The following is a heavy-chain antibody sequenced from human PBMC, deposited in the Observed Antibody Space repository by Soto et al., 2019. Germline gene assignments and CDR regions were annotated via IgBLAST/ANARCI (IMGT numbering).Heavy chain of an antibody. CDR2: ISAYNGNT. J-gene: IGHJ4*02. V-gene: IGHV1-18*01. Sequence: GASVKVSCKDSGYTFTDYSFSWVRQAPGQGLEWMEWISAYNGNTKYAQKLQGRVTMTTDTSTSTAYMELRSLRSDDTAVYYCASDLAVTLIDYWGQGTLVTVSS. CDR1: GYTFTDYS. D-gene: IGHD6-19*01. CDR3: ASDLAVTLIDY.